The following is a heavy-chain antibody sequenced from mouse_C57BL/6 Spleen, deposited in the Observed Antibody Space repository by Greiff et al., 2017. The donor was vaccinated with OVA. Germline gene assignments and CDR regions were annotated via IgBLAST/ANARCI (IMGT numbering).Heavy chain of an antibody. CDR1: GYTFTSYW. J-gene: IGHJ2*01. D-gene: IGHD1-1*01. Sequence: VQLQQSGAELVRPGTSVKLSCKASGYTFTSYWMHWVKQRPGQGLEWIGVIDPSDSYTNYNQKFKGKATLTVDTSSSTAYMQLSSLTSEDSAVYYCARGITTVVAGNFDYWGQGTTLTVSS. V-gene: IGHV1-59*01. CDR3: ARGITTVVAGNFDY. CDR2: IDPSDSYT.